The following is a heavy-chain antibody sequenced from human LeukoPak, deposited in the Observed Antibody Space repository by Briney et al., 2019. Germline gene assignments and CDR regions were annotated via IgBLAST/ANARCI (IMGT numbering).Heavy chain of an antibody. CDR1: GFTFSDYY. Sequence: KPGGSLRLSCAASGFTFSDYYMSWIRQAPGKGLNWVSYISGSGSYTNFADSVKGRFTISRDNAKNSLYLQMDSLRAEDTAVYYCVREDSYSSGWYGPDYWGQGTLVTVSS. J-gene: IGHJ4*02. CDR2: ISGSGSYT. V-gene: IGHV3-11*05. D-gene: IGHD6-19*01. CDR3: VREDSYSSGWYGPDY.